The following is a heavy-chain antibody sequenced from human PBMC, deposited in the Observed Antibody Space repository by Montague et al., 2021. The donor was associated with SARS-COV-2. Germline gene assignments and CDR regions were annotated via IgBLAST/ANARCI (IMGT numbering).Heavy chain of an antibody. CDR2: ISSSGATI. J-gene: IGHJ4*02. CDR3: ATNKYCTLHDCFHGRHYFDH. Sequence: SLRLSCAASGFDFFNFDMAWVRQAPGRGLEWISDISSSGATILYADSLKGRFTISRDNIQKSLYLQMNSLRAEGTAVYYCATNKYCTLHDCFHGRHYFDHWGQGTLVTVSS. V-gene: IGHV3-48*03. CDR1: GFDFFNFD. D-gene: IGHD2-8*01.